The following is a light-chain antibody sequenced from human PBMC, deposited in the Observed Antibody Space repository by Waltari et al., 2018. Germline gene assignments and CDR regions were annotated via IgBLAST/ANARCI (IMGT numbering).Light chain of an antibody. V-gene: IGKV2-30*01. Sequence: DVVTTQSPLSLPVSRGQPASISCRYSQSLVSSDGNTYFNWFQQRPGQSPRRLLYKVSNRDSGVPDRFSGSGSGAEFTLRISRVEAEDVGVYYCMQGTHRPWTFGQGTKVEIK. CDR1: QSLVSSDGNTY. J-gene: IGKJ1*01. CDR3: MQGTHRPWT. CDR2: KVS.